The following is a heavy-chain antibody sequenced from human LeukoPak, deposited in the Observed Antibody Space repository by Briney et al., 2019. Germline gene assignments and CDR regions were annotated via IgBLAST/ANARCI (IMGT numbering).Heavy chain of an antibody. CDR3: AREDPQTRVPEGMDV. Sequence: SETLSLTCTVSGGSISYYYWSWIWQSPGKGLEWIGYVYYSGTTNYNPSLKSRVTISVDTSKNQFSLQLRSVTAADTAVYYCAREDPQTRVPEGMDVWGQGTTVTVSS. CDR1: GGSISYYY. CDR2: VYYSGTT. J-gene: IGHJ6*02. D-gene: IGHD4/OR15-4a*01. V-gene: IGHV4-59*01.